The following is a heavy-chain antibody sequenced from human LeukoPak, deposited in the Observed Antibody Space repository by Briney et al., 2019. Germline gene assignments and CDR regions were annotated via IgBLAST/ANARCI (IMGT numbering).Heavy chain of an antibody. J-gene: IGHJ3*02. CDR3: ARGDVSDAFDI. V-gene: IGHV1-69*13. Sequence: SVKVSCKASGGTFGSYAISWVRQAPGQGLEWMGGIIPIFGTANYAQKFQGRVTITADESSSTAYMELSSLRSEDTAVYYCARGDVSDAFDIWGQGTMVTVSS. CDR2: IIPIFGTA. D-gene: IGHD3-16*01. CDR1: GGTFGSYA.